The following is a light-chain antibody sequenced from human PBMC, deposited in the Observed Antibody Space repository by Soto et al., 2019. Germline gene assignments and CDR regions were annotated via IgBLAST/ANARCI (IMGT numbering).Light chain of an antibody. Sequence: DIQMTQSPSSLSTSVGDRVTITCRASQRINIYLNWYRQKPGKAPELLIYSASNLQSGVPSRFSGSGSGTDFTLTINNLQPEDVATYYCQRYYNAPFTFGGGTKVDI. CDR3: QRYYNAPFT. CDR1: QRINIY. J-gene: IGKJ4*01. CDR2: SAS. V-gene: IGKV1-39*01.